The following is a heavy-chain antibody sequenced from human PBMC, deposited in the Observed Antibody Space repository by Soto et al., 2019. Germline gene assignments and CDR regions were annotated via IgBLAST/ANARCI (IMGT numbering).Heavy chain of an antibody. CDR3: ARDLSIFGVVSYYYYGMDV. CDR1: GFTFSSYE. Sequence: SGGSLRLSCAASGFTFSSYEMNWVRQAPGKGLEWVSYISSSGSTIYYADSVKGRFTISRDNAKNSLYLQMNSLRAEDTAVYYCARDLSIFGVVSYYYYGMDVWGQGTTVTVSS. CDR2: ISSSGSTI. J-gene: IGHJ6*02. D-gene: IGHD3-3*01. V-gene: IGHV3-48*03.